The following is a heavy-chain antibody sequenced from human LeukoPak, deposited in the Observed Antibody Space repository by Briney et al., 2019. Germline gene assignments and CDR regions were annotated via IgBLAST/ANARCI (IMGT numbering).Heavy chain of an antibody. J-gene: IGHJ6*03. Sequence: SETLSLTCTVSGGSISSYYWSWIRQPPGKGLEWIGYIYYSGSTNYNPSLKSRVTISVDTSKNQFSLKLSSVTAADTAVYYCVRIQMSREGNNYYYMDVWGKGTTVTVSS. CDR3: VRIQMSREGNNYYYMDV. CDR2: IYYSGST. CDR1: GGSISSYY. V-gene: IGHV4-59*01.